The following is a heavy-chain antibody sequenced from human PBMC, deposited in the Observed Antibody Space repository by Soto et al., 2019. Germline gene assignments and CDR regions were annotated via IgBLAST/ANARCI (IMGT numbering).Heavy chain of an antibody. D-gene: IGHD5-12*01. J-gene: IGHJ4*02. CDR3: ARDVLSGYSNFDY. CDR1: GFTFSDYS. CDR2: ISSASFTT. V-gene: IGHV3-48*02. Sequence: EVRLVESGGGLVQTRGSLRLSCAASGFTFSDYSRNWVRQAPGKGLEWLSYISSASFTTYYADSVKGRFTISRDNGKNLLFLQMNSLRDEDTAVYYCARDVLSGYSNFDYWGQGTLVTVSS.